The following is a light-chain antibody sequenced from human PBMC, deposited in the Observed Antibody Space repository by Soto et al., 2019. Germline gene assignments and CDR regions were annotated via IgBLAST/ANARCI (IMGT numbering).Light chain of an antibody. J-gene: IGLJ1*01. Sequence: QSLLTQPASVSGSPGHSITISCTGTSSDVGVYNYVSWFQQHPGKAPKLMVYDVSNRPSGVSNRFSGSKSGNTASLTISGLQAEDEADYYCSSYTSSNSYVFGTGTKVNVL. CDR3: SSYTSSNSYV. V-gene: IGLV2-14*03. CDR1: SSDVGVYNY. CDR2: DVS.